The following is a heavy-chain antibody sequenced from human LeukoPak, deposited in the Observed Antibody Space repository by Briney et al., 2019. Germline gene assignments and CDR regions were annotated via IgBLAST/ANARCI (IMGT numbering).Heavy chain of an antibody. CDR3: AKGPVAGTRGGFDY. CDR1: GFTFSSYG. CDR2: ISYDGSNK. D-gene: IGHD6-19*01. Sequence: HPGGSLILSCAASGFTFSSYGMHWVRQAPGKGLEWVAVISYDGSNKYYPDSVKGRFTISRDNSKNTLYLQMNSLRAEDTAVYYCAKGPVAGTRGGFDYWGQGTLVTVSS. J-gene: IGHJ4*02. V-gene: IGHV3-30*18.